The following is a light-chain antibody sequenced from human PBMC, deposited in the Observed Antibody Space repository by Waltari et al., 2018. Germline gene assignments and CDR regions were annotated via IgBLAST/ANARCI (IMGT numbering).Light chain of an antibody. Sequence: DIVMTQSPDSLAVSLGERATINCKSSQSVLSTSNNKNYLVCYQQKPGQPPKMLIYWASTWESGDPDRFSGSGSGTDFTLNISSLKAEDVAVYYCQQYYSTPVSFGQGTRLEIK. CDR2: WAS. CDR1: QSVLSTSNNKNY. J-gene: IGKJ5*01. CDR3: QQYYSTPVS. V-gene: IGKV4-1*01.